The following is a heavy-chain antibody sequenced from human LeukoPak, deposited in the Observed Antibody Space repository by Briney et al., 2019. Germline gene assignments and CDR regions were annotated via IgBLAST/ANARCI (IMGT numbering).Heavy chain of an antibody. V-gene: IGHV3-7*03. J-gene: IGHJ4*02. D-gene: IGHD3-10*01. CDR3: AKAGTYYFDY. CDR1: GFTFSNYW. CDR2: IKHDGNDR. Sequence: GGSLRLSCAASGFTFSNYWMTWVRQAPGKGLEWVANIKHDGNDRYYVDSVKGRFTISRDNAKNSLYLQMNSLRAEDTAIYYCAKAGTYYFDYWGQGTLVPVSS.